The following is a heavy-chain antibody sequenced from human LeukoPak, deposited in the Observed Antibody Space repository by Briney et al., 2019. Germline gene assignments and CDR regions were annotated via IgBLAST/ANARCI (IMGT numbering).Heavy chain of an antibody. Sequence: SETLSLTCTVSGAFITSYYWSWIRQRPGKGLEWIGNIYYSGNTNYNPSLKSRVTISVDMSKSHFSLKLSSVTAADTAVYYCARRHQVSSYSPYAFDIWGQGTMVTVSS. J-gene: IGHJ3*02. V-gene: IGHV4-59*08. CDR3: ARRHQVSSYSPYAFDI. CDR2: IYYSGNT. D-gene: IGHD6-6*01. CDR1: GAFITSYY.